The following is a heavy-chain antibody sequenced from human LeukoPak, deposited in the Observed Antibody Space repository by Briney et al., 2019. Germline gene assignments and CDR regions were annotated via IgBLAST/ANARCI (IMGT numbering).Heavy chain of an antibody. D-gene: IGHD1-26*01. Sequence: GGSLRLSCAASGFTFSSYGMHWVRQAPGKGLEWVAFIRYDGSNKYYADSVKGRFTISRDNSKNTLYLQMNSLRAEDTAVYYCASEEGSGSYPLDYWGQGTLVTVSS. J-gene: IGHJ4*02. V-gene: IGHV3-30*02. CDR2: IRYDGSNK. CDR3: ASEEGSGSYPLDY. CDR1: GFTFSSYG.